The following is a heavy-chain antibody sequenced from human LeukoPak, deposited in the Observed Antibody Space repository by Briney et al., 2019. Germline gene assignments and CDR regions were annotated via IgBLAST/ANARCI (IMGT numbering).Heavy chain of an antibody. V-gene: IGHV1-69*13. CDR2: IIPIFGTA. J-gene: IGHJ4*02. Sequence: SVKVSCKASGGTFSSYAISWVRQAPGQGLEWMGGIIPIFGTANYAQKFQGRVTITADESTSTAYMELSSLRSEDTAVYYCARVSRSKTYYYDSSGYFTGAYFDYWGQGTLVTVSS. D-gene: IGHD3-22*01. CDR3: ARVSRSKTYYYDSSGYFTGAYFDY. CDR1: GGTFSSYA.